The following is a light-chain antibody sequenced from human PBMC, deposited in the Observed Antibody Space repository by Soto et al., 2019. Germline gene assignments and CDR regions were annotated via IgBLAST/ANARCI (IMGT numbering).Light chain of an antibody. J-gene: IGLJ2*01. CDR2: EDN. CDR1: GGSIATNF. V-gene: IGLV6-57*03. CDR3: QSYDNSNVV. Sequence: NFMLTQPHSVSESPGKTVTISCTRSGGSIATNFVQWYQQRPGSAPTTVIYEDNQRSSGVPDRFSGSLDASSTSASLTISGLRTEYEADYYCQSYDNSNVVFGGGTKLTVL.